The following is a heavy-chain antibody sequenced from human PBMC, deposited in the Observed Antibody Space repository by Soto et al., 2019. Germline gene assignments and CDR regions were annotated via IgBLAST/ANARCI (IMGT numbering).Heavy chain of an antibody. CDR3: ARDLRPCIITSCYRPIHY. CDR2: IWYDGSNK. J-gene: IGHJ4*02. CDR1: GFTFSSYG. D-gene: IGHD2-2*02. V-gene: IGHV3-33*01. Sequence: GGSLRLSCAASGFTFSSYGMHWVRQAPGKGLGWVAVIWYDGSNKYYADSVKGRFTISRDNSKNTLYLQMNSLRAEDTAVYYCARDLRPCIITSCYRPIHYWGQGPLVTGSS.